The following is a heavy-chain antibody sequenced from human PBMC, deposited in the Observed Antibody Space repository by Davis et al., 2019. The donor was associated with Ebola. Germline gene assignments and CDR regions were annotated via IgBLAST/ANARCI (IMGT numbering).Heavy chain of an antibody. CDR2: ISWNSGSI. D-gene: IGHD3-10*01. J-gene: IGHJ4*02. CDR1: GFTFDDYA. CDR3: AKDMRGGLDY. V-gene: IGHV3-9*01. Sequence: GGSLRLSCAASGFTFDDYAMHWVRHAPGKGLEWVSGISWNSGSIGYADSVKGRFTISRDNAKNSLYLQMNSLRAEDTALYYCAKDMRGGLDYWGQGTLVTVSS.